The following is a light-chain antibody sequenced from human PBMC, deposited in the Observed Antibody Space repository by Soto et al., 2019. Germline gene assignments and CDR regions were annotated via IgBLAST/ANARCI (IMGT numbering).Light chain of an antibody. CDR2: GAS. Sequence: PGERATLSCRASQSVSSSYLAWYQQKPGQAPRLLIYGASSRATGIPDRFSGSGSGTDFTLTISRLEPEDFAVYYCQQYGSSRAFGQGTKVDIK. CDR3: QQYGSSRA. J-gene: IGKJ1*01. V-gene: IGKV3-20*01. CDR1: QSVSSSY.